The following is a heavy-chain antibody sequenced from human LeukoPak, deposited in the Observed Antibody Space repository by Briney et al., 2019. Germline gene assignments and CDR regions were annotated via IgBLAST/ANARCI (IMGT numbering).Heavy chain of an antibody. D-gene: IGHD3-10*01. CDR2: ISYDGSNK. Sequence: GGSLRLSCAASGFTFSSYAMHWVRQAPGKGLEWVAVISYDGSNKYYADSVKGRFTISRDNSKNTLYLQMNSLRAEDTAVYYCARGAPLVGVLWFGELFGYWGQGTLVTVSS. V-gene: IGHV3-30*04. CDR1: GFTFSSYA. J-gene: IGHJ4*02. CDR3: ARGAPLVGVLWFGELFGY.